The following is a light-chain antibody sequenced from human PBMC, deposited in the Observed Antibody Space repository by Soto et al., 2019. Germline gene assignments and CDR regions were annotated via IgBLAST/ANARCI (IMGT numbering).Light chain of an antibody. CDR2: GAS. CDR3: QQCNNWRT. J-gene: IGKJ1*01. V-gene: IGKV3-15*01. Sequence: EIVMTQSPATLSVSPGERATLSCRASQSVSSNLAWYQQKPGQAPRLLIYGASTRATGIPARFSGSGSGTEFTLTISSLQSEDFAVYYCQQCNNWRTFGQGTKV. CDR1: QSVSSN.